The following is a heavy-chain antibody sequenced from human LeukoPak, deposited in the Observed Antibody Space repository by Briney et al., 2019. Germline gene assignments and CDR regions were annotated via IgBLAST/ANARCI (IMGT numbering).Heavy chain of an antibody. CDR1: GFTFDEYG. J-gene: IGHJ4*02. CDR3: ARALGSYCSSTSCLRDYYFDY. CDR2: INWDGGST. D-gene: IGHD2-2*01. V-gene: IGHV3-20*04. Sequence: GGSLRLSCAASGFTFDEYGMSWVRQAPGKGLEWVSSINWDGGSTAYADSVKGRFTISRDNAKNSLYLQMNSLRAEDTAVYYCARALGSYCSSTSCLRDYYFDYWGQGTLVTVSS.